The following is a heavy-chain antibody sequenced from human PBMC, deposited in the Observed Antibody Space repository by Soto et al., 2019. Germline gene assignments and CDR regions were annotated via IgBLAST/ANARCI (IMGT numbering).Heavy chain of an antibody. V-gene: IGHV1-69*01. D-gene: IGHD1-26*01. CDR2: IVTMYGTP. J-gene: IGHJ6*02. CDR1: GGTFRSYG. Sequence: QVQLEQSGAEVKKAGSSVRVSCQASGGTFRSYGISWVRQAPGQGLEWMGGIVTMYGTPNYAQRFLGRVTITADQTTSTAYMELSSLRSEDTAVYYCARAVWVGALYYGMDVWGQGTTVTVSS. CDR3: ARAVWVGALYYGMDV.